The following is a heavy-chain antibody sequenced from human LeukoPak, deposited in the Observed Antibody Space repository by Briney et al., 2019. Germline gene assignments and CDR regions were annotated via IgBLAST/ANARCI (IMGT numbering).Heavy chain of an antibody. CDR2: IYYSGRT. D-gene: IGHD4-17*01. Sequence: SETLSLTCTVSGGSISSYYWSWIRQPPGKGLEWIGYIYYSGRTNYNPSLKSRVTMSVDTSKNQFSPKLSSVTAADTAVYYCAALGDYAPIGLDYWGQGTLVTVSS. CDR3: AALGDYAPIGLDY. CDR1: GGSISSYY. V-gene: IGHV4-59*08. J-gene: IGHJ4*02.